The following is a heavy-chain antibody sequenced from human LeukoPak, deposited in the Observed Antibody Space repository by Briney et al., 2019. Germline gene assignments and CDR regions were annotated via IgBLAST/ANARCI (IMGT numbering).Heavy chain of an antibody. J-gene: IGHJ1*01. CDR2: IYYSGST. CDR3: ARGYSSWNP. Sequence: PSETLSLTCTVSGGSISSYYWSWIRQPPGRGLEWIGYIYYSGSTNYNPSLKSRVTISVDTSKNQFSLKLSSVTAADTAVYYCARGYSSWNPWGQGTLVTVSS. CDR1: GGSISSYY. D-gene: IGHD6-13*01. V-gene: IGHV4-59*01.